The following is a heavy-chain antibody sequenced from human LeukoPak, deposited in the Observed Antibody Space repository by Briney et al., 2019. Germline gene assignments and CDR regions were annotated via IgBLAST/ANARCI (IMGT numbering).Heavy chain of an antibody. J-gene: IGHJ3*02. V-gene: IGHV3-53*01. CDR3: ARVSANDAFDI. CDR1: GFTVSSNY. D-gene: IGHD4/OR15-4a*01. Sequence: GGSLRLSCAASGFTVSSNYMSWVRQAPGKGLEWVSVIYSDGRTYYADSVKGRFTISRDNSKNTLYLETNSLRAEDTAVYYCARVSANDAFDIWGQGTMVTVSS. CDR2: IYSDGRT.